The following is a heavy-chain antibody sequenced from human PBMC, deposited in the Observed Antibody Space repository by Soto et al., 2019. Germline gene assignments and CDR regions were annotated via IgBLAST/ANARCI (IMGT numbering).Heavy chain of an antibody. D-gene: IGHD3-3*01. Sequence: GASVKVSCKASGGTFSSYAISRVRQAPGQGLEWMGGIIPIFGTANYAQKFQGRVTITADESTSPAYMELSSLRSEDTAVYYCARDPHSHSITIFGVPPPYYYYYGMDVWGQGTTVTVSS. V-gene: IGHV1-69*13. J-gene: IGHJ6*02. CDR2: IIPIFGTA. CDR3: ARDPHSHSITIFGVPPPYYYYYGMDV. CDR1: GGTFSSYA.